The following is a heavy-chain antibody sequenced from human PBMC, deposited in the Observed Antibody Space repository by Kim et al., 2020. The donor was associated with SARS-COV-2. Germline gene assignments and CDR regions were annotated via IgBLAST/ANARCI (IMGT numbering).Heavy chain of an antibody. CDR2: IYYSGST. Sequence: SETLSLTCTVSGGSISSSSYYWGWIRQPPGKGLEWIGSIYYSGSTYYNPSLKSRVTISVDTSKNQFSLKLSSVTAADTAVYYCILYSSGYYYTVYYWGQG. V-gene: IGHV4-39*01. CDR3: ILYSSGYYYTVYY. J-gene: IGHJ4*02. D-gene: IGHD3-22*01. CDR1: GGSISSSSYY.